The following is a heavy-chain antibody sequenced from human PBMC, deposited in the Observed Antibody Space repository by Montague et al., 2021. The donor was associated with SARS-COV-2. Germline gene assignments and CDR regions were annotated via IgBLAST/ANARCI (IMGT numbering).Heavy chain of an antibody. CDR2: IWYDGSNK. Sequence: SLRLSCPASGFTFSSYGMHWVRQAPGKGLEWVAVIWYDGSNKYYADSVKGRFTISRDNSKNTLYLQMNSLRAEDTAVYYCASQLVPRWYAFDIWGQGTMVTVSS. D-gene: IGHD5-18*01. V-gene: IGHV3-33*01. CDR3: ASQLVPRWYAFDI. J-gene: IGHJ3*02. CDR1: GFTFSSYG.